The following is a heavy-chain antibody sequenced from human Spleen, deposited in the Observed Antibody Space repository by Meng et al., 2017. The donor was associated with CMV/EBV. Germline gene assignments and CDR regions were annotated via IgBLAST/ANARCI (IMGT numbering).Heavy chain of an antibody. J-gene: IGHJ4*02. D-gene: IGHD4-23*01. CDR2: INHSGST. CDR3: AKDGVVVIPGAQGYFDY. Sequence: GSLRLTCAVYGGSFSGYYWSWIRQPPGKGLEWIGEINHSGSTNYNPSLKSRVTISVDTSKNQFSLKLSSVTAADTAVYYCAKDGVVVIPGAQGYFDYWGQGTLVTVSS. V-gene: IGHV4-34*01. CDR1: GGSFSGYY.